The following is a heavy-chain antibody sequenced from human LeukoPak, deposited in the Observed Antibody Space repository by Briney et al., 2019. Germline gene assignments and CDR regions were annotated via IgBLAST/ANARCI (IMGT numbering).Heavy chain of an antibody. V-gene: IGHV1-46*01. CDR1: GYTFTSYY. J-gene: IGHJ4*02. D-gene: IGHD5-18*01. Sequence: ASVKVSCKASGYTFTSYYMHWVRQASGQGLEWSGIINPSGGSTSYAQKFQGRVTMTRDTSTSTVYMELSSLRSEDTAVYYCARMDTAMVHGFDYWGQGTLVTVSS. CDR2: INPSGGST. CDR3: ARMDTAMVHGFDY.